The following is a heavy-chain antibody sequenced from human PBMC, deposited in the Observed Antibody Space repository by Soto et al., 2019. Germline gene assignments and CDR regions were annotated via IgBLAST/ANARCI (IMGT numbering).Heavy chain of an antibody. CDR2: IHSSSSTI. Sequence: PGGSLRLSCAASGLTFTSYSINWVRQAPGKGLEWASFIHSSSSTIYYADSVKGRFTISRDNAKNSLYLQMNSLRDEDTAVYYCARDRGYTYGFDFWGQGALVTVSS. V-gene: IGHV3-48*02. CDR1: GLTFTSYS. D-gene: IGHD5-18*01. CDR3: ARDRGYTYGFDF. J-gene: IGHJ4*02.